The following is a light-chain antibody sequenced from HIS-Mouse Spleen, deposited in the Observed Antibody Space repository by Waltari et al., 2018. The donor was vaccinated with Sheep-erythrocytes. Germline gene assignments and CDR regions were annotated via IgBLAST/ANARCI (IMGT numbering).Light chain of an antibody. V-gene: IGLV2-8*01. CDR2: EVS. Sequence: ALTQPPYASGSPGQSVTISCTGTSSDVGGYNFVSWYQQHPGKAHKLMIYEVSKRPAGVPDRFSGSKSGNTASLTVSGLQAEDEADYYCSSYAGSNNWVFGGGTKLTVL. CDR3: SSYAGSNNWV. J-gene: IGLJ3*02. CDR1: SSDVGGYNF.